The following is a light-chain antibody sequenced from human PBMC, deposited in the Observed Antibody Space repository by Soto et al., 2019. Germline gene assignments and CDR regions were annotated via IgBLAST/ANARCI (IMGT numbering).Light chain of an antibody. CDR1: QSVSSN. V-gene: IGKV3-15*01. J-gene: IGKJ1*01. CDR3: LQYNDWPRT. Sequence: EIVMTQSPATLSVSPGERATLSCRASQSVSSNLAWYQQKPGQAPRLLIYGASTRATGVPARFSGSGSGTEFTLTISSLQSEDFAVYYCLQYNDWPRTFGQGTKVE. CDR2: GAS.